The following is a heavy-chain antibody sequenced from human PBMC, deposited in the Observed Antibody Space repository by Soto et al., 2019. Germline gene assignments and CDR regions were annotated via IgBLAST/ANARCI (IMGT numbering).Heavy chain of an antibody. CDR3: ARNRKRPYGDYVSGDY. V-gene: IGHV4-34*01. Sequence: SETLSLTCAVYGGSFSGYYWSWIRQPPGKGLEWIGEINHSGSTNYNPSLKSRVTISVDTSKNQFSLKLSSVTAADTAVYYCARNRKRPYGDYVSGDYWGQGTLVTVSS. J-gene: IGHJ4*02. CDR2: INHSGST. D-gene: IGHD4-17*01. CDR1: GGSFSGYY.